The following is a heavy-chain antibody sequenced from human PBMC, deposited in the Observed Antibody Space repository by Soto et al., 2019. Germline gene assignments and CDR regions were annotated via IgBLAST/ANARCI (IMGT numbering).Heavy chain of an antibody. J-gene: IGHJ4*02. CDR3: ARVAGWTSYFDY. Sequence: QVQLVQSGAEVKKPGASVKVSCKASGYTFTSYAMHWVRQAPGQRLEWMGWINAGTGNTKYSQKFQGRVTITRDTSASTAYMELSSLRSEDTAVYYGARVAGWTSYFDYWCQGALVTVS. V-gene: IGHV1-3*01. CDR1: GYTFTSYA. CDR2: INAGTGNT. D-gene: IGHD6-19*01.